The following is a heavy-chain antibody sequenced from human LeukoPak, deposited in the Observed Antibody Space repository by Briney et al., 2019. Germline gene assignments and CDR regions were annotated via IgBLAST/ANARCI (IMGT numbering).Heavy chain of an antibody. J-gene: IGHJ4*02. CDR1: GYTFTSYG. CDR3: AAGPGGYDSSGYPDY. D-gene: IGHD3-22*01. CDR2: ISAYNGNT. Sequence: APVKVSCKASGYTFTSYGISWVRQAPGQGLEWMGWISAYNGNTNYAQKLQGRVTMTTDTSTSTAYMELRSLRSDDTAVYYCAAGPGGYDSSGYPDYWGQGTLVTVSS. V-gene: IGHV1-18*01.